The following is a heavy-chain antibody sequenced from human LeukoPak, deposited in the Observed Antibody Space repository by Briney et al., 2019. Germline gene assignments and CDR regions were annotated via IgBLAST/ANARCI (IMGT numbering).Heavy chain of an antibody. D-gene: IGHD1-1*01. CDR2: IIPILGIA. V-gene: IGHV1-69*04. Sequence: ASVKVSCKASGGTFSCYAISWVRQAPGQGLEWMGRIIPILGIANYAQKFQGRVTITADKSTSTAYMELSSLRSEDTAVYYCARDPKGTGTSVGYWGQGTLVTVSS. CDR3: ARDPKGTGTSVGY. CDR1: GGTFSCYA. J-gene: IGHJ4*02.